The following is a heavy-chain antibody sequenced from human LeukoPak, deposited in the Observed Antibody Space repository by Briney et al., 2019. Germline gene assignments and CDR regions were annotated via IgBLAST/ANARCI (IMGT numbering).Heavy chain of an antibody. D-gene: IGHD3-16*01. V-gene: IGHV3-21*01. CDR1: GFTFSSYA. J-gene: IGHJ5*02. Sequence: GGSLRLSCAASGFTFSSYAMSWVRQAPGKGLEWVSSISSSSSYIYYADSVKGRFTISRDNAKNSLYLQMNSLRAEDTAVYYCARGGAENWFDPWGQGTLVTVSS. CDR2: ISSSSSYI. CDR3: ARGGAENWFDP.